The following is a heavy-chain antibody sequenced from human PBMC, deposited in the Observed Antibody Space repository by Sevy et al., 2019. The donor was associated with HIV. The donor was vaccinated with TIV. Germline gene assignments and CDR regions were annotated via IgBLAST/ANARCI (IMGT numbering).Heavy chain of an antibody. CDR3: AREGGLAVGGIGWFDP. J-gene: IGHJ5*02. Sequence: SQTLSLTCAISGDSVSSNSAAWNWIRQSPSRGLEWLGRTYYRSKWYNDYAVSVKSRITINPDTSKNQFSLQLNSVTPEDTAVYYCAREGGLAVGGIGWFDPWGQGTLVTVSS. CDR2: TYYRSKWYN. V-gene: IGHV6-1*01. D-gene: IGHD6-19*01. CDR1: GDSVSSNSAA.